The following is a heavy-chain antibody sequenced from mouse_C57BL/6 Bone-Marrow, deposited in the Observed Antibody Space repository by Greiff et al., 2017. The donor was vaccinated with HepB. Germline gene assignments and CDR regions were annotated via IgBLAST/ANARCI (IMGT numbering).Heavy chain of an antibody. CDR3: ASYGSSSYYFDY. D-gene: IGHD1-1*01. J-gene: IGHJ2*01. CDR2: IDPEDGET. Sequence: VQLQQSGAELVKPGASVKLSCTASGFNINDYYMHWVKQRTEQGLEWIGRIDPEDGETNYAPKFQGKATITADTSSNTAYLQLSSLTSEDTAVYYCASYGSSSYYFDYWGQGTTLTVSS. V-gene: IGHV14-2*01. CDR1: GFNINDYY.